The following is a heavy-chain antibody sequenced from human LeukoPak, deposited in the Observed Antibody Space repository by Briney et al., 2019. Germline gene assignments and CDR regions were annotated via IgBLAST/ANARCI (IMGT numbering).Heavy chain of an antibody. Sequence: SETLSLTCGVSGGSVTSTNWWTWVRQPPGKGLEWIGEVHLDGRTNYNPSLKSRLTMSVDLSEDHISLKLTSVTAADTAVYYCAREGGFFHPLDYSGQGTLATVSS. J-gene: IGHJ4*02. CDR2: VHLDGRT. CDR1: GGSVTSTNW. D-gene: IGHD3-3*01. CDR3: AREGGFFHPLDY. V-gene: IGHV4-4*02.